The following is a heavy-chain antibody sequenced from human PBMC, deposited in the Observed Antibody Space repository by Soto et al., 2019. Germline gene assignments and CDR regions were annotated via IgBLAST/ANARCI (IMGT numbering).Heavy chain of an antibody. CDR1: GGSFSNYA. Sequence: QVQLVQSGAEVKMPGSSVRVSCKASGGSFSNYAISWVRQAPGQGLEWMGGIIPMFGIGNYAGKFLGRVTITPDDARSTSQVELSGPTSQDTAVYFSARAYRQHYFYAMAGWRQGTGVTVSS. V-gene: IGHV1-69*01. CDR2: IIPMFGIG. CDR3: ARAYRQHYFYAMAG. J-gene: IGHJ6*02. D-gene: IGHD3-16*02.